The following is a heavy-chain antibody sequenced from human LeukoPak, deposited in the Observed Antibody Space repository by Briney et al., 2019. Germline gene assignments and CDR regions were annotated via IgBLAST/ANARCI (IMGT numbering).Heavy chain of an antibody. CDR3: AKDLSSGWYPYYFDF. V-gene: IGHV3-20*04. D-gene: IGHD6-19*01. CDR2: INWNGGIT. CDR1: GFTFDDYG. J-gene: IGHJ4*02. Sequence: GGSLRLSCAASGFTFDDYGMSWVRQAPGKGLEWISGINWNGGITGYADSVKGRFTISRDNAKNSLYLQMNSLRAEDTAVYYCAKDLSSGWYPYYFDFWGRGTLVTVSS.